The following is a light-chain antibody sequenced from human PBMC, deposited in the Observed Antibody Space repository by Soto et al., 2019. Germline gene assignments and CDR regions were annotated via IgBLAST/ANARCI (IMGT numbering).Light chain of an antibody. CDR2: GAS. Sequence: EIVMTQSPATLSVSPGERATLSCRASQSVSGNLAWYQQRPGQAPRLLIYGASTRATGIPARFSGSGSGTEFALTISSLQSEDFAVYYCQQYNNWPPLTFGGGTKVEIK. CDR3: QQYNNWPPLT. V-gene: IGKV3-15*01. J-gene: IGKJ4*01. CDR1: QSVSGN.